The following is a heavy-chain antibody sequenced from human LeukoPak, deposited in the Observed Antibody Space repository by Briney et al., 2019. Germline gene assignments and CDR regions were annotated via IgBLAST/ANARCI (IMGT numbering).Heavy chain of an antibody. D-gene: IGHD5-24*01. CDR3: ARETIGTNDY. CDR2: ISSNGDTT. CDR1: GFTFSSYP. V-gene: IGHV3-64*01. J-gene: IGHJ4*02. Sequence: GGSLKLSCAASGFTFSSYPMHWVRQAPGKGLEYVSAISSNGDTTYYANSVRGRSTISRDNSKNTLYLQMGSLRTEDMAIYYCARETIGTNDYWGQGTLVTVSS.